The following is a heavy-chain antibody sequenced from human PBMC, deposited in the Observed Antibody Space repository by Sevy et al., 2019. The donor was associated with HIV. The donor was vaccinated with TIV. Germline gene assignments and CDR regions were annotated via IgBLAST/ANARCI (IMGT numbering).Heavy chain of an antibody. Sequence: GGSLRLSCAASGFTFSYYGMHWVRQAPGKGLEWVTFISYDAINKYYADSVKGRFTISRDNSKNTLYLQMNSLRPEDTALYYCAKNTGAVGTGGFDYWGQGTLVTVSS. CDR1: GFTFSYYG. CDR2: ISYDAINK. J-gene: IGHJ4*02. V-gene: IGHV3-30*02. D-gene: IGHD6-13*01. CDR3: AKNTGAVGTGGFDY.